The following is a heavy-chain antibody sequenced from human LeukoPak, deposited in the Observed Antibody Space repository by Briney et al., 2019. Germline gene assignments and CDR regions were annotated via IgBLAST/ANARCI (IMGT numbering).Heavy chain of an antibody. J-gene: IGHJ4*02. Sequence: GPSVKVSCKASGYTFTSYGISWVRQAPGQGLEWMGWISAYNGNTNYAQKLQGRVTMTTDTSTSTAYMELRSLRSDDTAVYYCARVIVPLFDYGDYEDFDYWGQGTLVTVSS. CDR3: ARVIVPLFDYGDYEDFDY. D-gene: IGHD4-17*01. CDR1: GYTFTSYG. V-gene: IGHV1-18*01. CDR2: ISAYNGNT.